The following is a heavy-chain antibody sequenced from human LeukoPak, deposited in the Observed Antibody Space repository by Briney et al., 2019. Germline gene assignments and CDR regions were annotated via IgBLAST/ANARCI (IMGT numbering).Heavy chain of an antibody. CDR1: GFTFSSYS. CDR3: ARVRRVAGIWDAFDI. CDR2: ISSSSSTI. J-gene: IGHJ3*02. Sequence: PGGSLRLFCAASGFTFSSYSMNWVRQAPGKGLEWVSYISSSSSTIYYADSVKGRFTISRDNAKNSLYLQMNSLRAEDTAVYYCARVRRVAGIWDAFDIWGQGTMVTVSS. D-gene: IGHD6-19*01. V-gene: IGHV3-48*01.